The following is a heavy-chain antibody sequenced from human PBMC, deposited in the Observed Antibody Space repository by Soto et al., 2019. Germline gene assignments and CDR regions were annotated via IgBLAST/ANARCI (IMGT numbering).Heavy chain of an antibody. J-gene: IGHJ6*02. CDR2: VYPSDSDT. D-gene: IGHD2-2*02. V-gene: IGHV5-51*01. CDR1: EYSFTNYW. Sequence: GESLKISCKGSEYSFTNYWIGWVRQTPGRGLEWMGTVYPSDSDTRYSPSFRGQVTISADKSITTAYLQWSSLKASDTAIYYCARSTSPLYSMDVWGQGTTVTVSS. CDR3: ARSTSPLYSMDV.